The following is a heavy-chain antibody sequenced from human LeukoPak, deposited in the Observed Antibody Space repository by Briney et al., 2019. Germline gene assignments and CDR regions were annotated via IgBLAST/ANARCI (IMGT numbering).Heavy chain of an antibody. CDR1: GFTFSNAW. CDR3: TTDGPLGYGYNQNGDY. Sequence: PGGSLRLSCAASGFTFSNAWMRWVRQAPGKGLEWVGRIKSKTDDGTTDYAAPVKGRFTISRDDSKNTLYLQMNSLKTEDTAVYYCTTDGPLGYGYNQNGDYWGQGTLVTVSS. J-gene: IGHJ4*02. D-gene: IGHD5-24*01. V-gene: IGHV3-15*01. CDR2: IKSKTDDGTT.